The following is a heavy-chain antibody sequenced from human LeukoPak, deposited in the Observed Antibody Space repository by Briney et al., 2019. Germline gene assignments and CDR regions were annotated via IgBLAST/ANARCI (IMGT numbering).Heavy chain of an antibody. CDR2: MNPNTGNA. CDR1: GYTFTTYD. D-gene: IGHD2/OR15-2a*01. J-gene: IGHJ4*02. Sequence: ASVTVSCKASGYTFTTYDVNWVRQAPGHGLEWMGWMNPNTGNAGYAPKFQGRITMTRNTFITTAYMELSSLRSEDTAVYYCARGLSLDKSHVDYWGQGTLVTVSS. CDR3: ARGLSLDKSHVDY. V-gene: IGHV1-8*01.